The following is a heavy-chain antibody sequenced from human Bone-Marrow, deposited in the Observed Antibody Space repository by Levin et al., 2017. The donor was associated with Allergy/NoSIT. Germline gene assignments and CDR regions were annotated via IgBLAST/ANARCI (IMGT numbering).Heavy chain of an antibody. CDR3: ARTQRASCGGDCYYHWFDP. V-gene: IGHV4-30-4*01. CDR1: GASINSGDNY. D-gene: IGHD2-21*02. CDR2: IYSSGST. J-gene: IGHJ5*02. Sequence: SETLSLTCTVSGASINSGDNYWTWIRQPPGKGLEWLGDIYSSGSTYYNPSLKSRLIISLDTSKNQFSLNLTSVTVADTAVYYCARTQRASCGGDCYYHWFDPWGQGTLVTVSS.